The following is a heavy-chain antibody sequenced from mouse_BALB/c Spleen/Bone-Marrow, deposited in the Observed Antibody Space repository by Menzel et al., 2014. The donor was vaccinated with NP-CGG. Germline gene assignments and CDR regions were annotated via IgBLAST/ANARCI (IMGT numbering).Heavy chain of an antibody. Sequence: EVKLMESGGGLVQPGGSRKLSCAASGFTFSSFGMHWVRQAPEKGLKWVAYISSGSSTIYYADTVKGRFTISRDSPKNTLFLQMTSLRSEDTAMYYCARGGNYAWFAYWGQGTLVTVSA. CDR1: GFTFSSFG. CDR2: ISSGSSTI. J-gene: IGHJ3*01. V-gene: IGHV5-17*02. CDR3: ARGGNYAWFAY. D-gene: IGHD2-1*01.